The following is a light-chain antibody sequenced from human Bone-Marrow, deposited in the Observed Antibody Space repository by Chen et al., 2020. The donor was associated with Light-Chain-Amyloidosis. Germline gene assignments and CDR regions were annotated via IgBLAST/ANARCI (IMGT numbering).Light chain of an antibody. Sequence: SALTQPASVSGSRGQSLTISCTGTSSDVGSYNLVSWYQQHPGKAPKLMIYEVSKRPSGVSNRFSGSKSGNTASLTISGLQAEDEADYYCCSYAGSSTWVFGGGTKLTVL. CDR2: EVS. J-gene: IGLJ3*02. V-gene: IGLV2-23*02. CDR1: SSDVGSYNL. CDR3: CSYAGSSTWV.